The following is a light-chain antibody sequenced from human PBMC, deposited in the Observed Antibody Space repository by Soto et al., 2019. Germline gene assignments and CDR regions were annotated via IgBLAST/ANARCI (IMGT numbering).Light chain of an antibody. J-gene: IGLJ1*01. CDR1: KLGDKY. Sequence: SYELTQPPSXXXXXXXXXSITCSGDKLGDKYACWYQQKPGQSPVLVIYQDSKRPSGIPERFSGSNSGNTATLTISGTQAMDEADYYCQAWDSSSLVFGTGTKVTVL. CDR2: QDS. CDR3: QAWDSSSLV. V-gene: IGLV3-1*01.